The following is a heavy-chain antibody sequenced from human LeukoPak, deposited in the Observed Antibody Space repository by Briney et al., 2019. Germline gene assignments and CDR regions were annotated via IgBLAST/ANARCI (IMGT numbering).Heavy chain of an antibody. Sequence: ASVKVSCKASGYTFSNYAMHWVRQAPGQRLEWMGWIDDGNGNTKYSQNFQGRVTITRDTSASTAYMELSSLTSEDTAVFYCARGPSLTGTTHPHYWGQGTLVTVSS. CDR1: GYTFSNYA. CDR2: IDDGNGNT. V-gene: IGHV1-3*01. J-gene: IGHJ4*02. D-gene: IGHD1-7*01. CDR3: ARGPSLTGTTHPHY.